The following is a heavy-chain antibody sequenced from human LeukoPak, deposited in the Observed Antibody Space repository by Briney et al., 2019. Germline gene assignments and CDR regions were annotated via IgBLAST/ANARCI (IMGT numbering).Heavy chain of an antibody. V-gene: IGHV3-23*01. D-gene: IGHD3-22*01. CDR2: ISGSGGNT. CDR3: AKYRQHSSGYYWRSFDY. J-gene: IGHJ4*02. Sequence: PGGSLRLSCAASGFTFSNYAMACVRQAPGKGLEWVSGISGSGGNTYYADSVKGRFTISRDNSKDTVSLQMNSLRAEDTAVYYCAKYRQHSSGYYWRSFDYWGQSTLVTVSS. CDR1: GFTFSNYA.